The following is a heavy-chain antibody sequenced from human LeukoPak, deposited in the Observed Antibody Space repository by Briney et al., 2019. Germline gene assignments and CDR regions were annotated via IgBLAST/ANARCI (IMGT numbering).Heavy chain of an antibody. CDR3: ASPRRGSYSDAFDI. V-gene: IGHV1-18*01. Sequence: GASVKVSCKASGYTFTSYGISWVRQAPGQGLEWMGWISAYNGNTNYAQKLQGRVTITRDTSASTAYMELSSLRSEDTAVYYCASPRRGSYSDAFDIWGQGTMVTVSS. CDR1: GYTFTSYG. D-gene: IGHD1-26*01. CDR2: ISAYNGNT. J-gene: IGHJ3*02.